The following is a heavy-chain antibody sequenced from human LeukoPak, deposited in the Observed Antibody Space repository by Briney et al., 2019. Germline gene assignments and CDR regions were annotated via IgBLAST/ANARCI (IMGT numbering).Heavy chain of an antibody. Sequence: PGGSLRLSWSASGFTFSNYAMHWVRQAPGKVLEYVATISSNGGITYYADSVEGRFTISRDNSKNALYLQMSSLSPEDTAVYYCVKDRYYGSGSWNWFDPWGQGTLVTVSS. CDR3: VKDRYYGSGSWNWFDP. CDR2: ISSNGGIT. CDR1: GFTFSNYA. J-gene: IGHJ5*02. D-gene: IGHD3-10*01. V-gene: IGHV3-64D*06.